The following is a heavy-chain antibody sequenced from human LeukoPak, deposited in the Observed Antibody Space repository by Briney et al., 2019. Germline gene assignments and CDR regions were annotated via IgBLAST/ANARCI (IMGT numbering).Heavy chain of an antibody. D-gene: IGHD2-15*01. CDR1: GFTLSSYA. J-gene: IGHJ4*02. CDR3: AKVVAGTDFDY. Sequence: GGSLRLSCAASGFTLSSYAMSWVRQAPGKGLEWVSAISGSGGSTYYADSVKGRFTISRDNSKNTPYLQMNSLRAEDTAVYYCAKVVAGTDFDYWGQGTLVTVSS. V-gene: IGHV3-23*01. CDR2: ISGSGGST.